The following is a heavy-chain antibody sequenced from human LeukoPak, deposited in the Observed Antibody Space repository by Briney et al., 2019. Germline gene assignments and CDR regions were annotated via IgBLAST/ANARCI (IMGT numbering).Heavy chain of an antibody. CDR1: SGSNSGDTDY. V-gene: IGHV4-39*01. D-gene: IGHD3-22*01. CDR3: ARGRIAKIVVVHSFSYGMDV. CDR2: IYYSGST. Sequence: SETLSLTCSVSSGSNSGDTDYWGWVRQPPGKGLEWIGSIYYSGSTFYNPSLRSRVIISVDTSANQFSLKLISVTAADTAVYYCARGRIAKIVVVHSFSYGMDVWGQGTTVTVSS. J-gene: IGHJ6*02.